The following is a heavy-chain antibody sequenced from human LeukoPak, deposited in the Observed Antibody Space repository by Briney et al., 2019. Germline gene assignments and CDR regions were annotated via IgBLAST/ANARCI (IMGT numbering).Heavy chain of an antibody. CDR3: ARSYCGGDCYPPYNWFDP. D-gene: IGHD2-21*02. Sequence: RASVKVSCKASGYTFTSYGISWVRQAPGQGLEWMGWISAYNGNTNYAQKLQGRVTMTTDTSTSTAYMELRSLRSDDTAVYYCARSYCGGDCYPPYNWFDPWGQGTLVTVSS. V-gene: IGHV1-18*01. J-gene: IGHJ5*02. CDR1: GYTFTSYG. CDR2: ISAYNGNT.